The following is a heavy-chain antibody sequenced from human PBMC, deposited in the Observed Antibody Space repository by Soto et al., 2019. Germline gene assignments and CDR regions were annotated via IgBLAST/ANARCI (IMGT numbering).Heavy chain of an antibody. V-gene: IGHV4-59*08. D-gene: IGHD1-26*01. CDR3: ARLRGSYAVPHFDY. CDR2: IYYSGTT. Sequence: SETMCLTCTVAGCSLNHYYVTWIRPPPGKGLEWMGYIYYSGTTTNYNPSLKSRVTLSVDTSKNQFSLKLSSVTAADTVVYYCARLRGSYAVPHFDYWGQGTLVTVSS. CDR1: GCSLNHYY. J-gene: IGHJ4*02.